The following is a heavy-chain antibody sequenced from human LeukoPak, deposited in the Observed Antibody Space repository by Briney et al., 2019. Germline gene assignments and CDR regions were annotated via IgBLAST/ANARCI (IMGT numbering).Heavy chain of an antibody. CDR1: GYTFTDYY. D-gene: IGHD2-2*01. J-gene: IGHJ4*02. CDR2: LNPKSGDT. V-gene: IGHV1-2*02. Sequence: GASVKDSCKASGYTFTDYYYIHWVRQAPGQGLEWMGWLNPKSGDTNYAQKFQGRVTVTRDTSISTAYMELSRLRSDDTAVYYGARPSSTDYVWGQGTQVTVSS. CDR3: ARPSSTDYV.